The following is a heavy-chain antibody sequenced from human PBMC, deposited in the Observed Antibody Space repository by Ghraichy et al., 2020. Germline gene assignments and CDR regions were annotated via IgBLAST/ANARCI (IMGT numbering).Heavy chain of an antibody. J-gene: IGHJ4*02. CDR1: GFSLSTSGMC. Sequence: SGPTLVKPTQTLTLTCTFSGFSLSTSGMCVSWIRQPPGKALEWLARIDWDDDKYYSTSLKTRLTISKDTSKNQVVLTMTNMDPVDTATYYCARVQYYYDSSGPHYFDYWGQGTLVTVSS. V-gene: IGHV2-70*11. CDR3: ARVQYYYDSSGPHYFDY. CDR2: IDWDDDK. D-gene: IGHD3-22*01.